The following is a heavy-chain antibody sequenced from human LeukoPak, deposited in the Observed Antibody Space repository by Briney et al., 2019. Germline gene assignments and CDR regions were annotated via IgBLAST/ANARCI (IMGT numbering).Heavy chain of an antibody. CDR1: GGSFSGYY. Sequence: SETLSLTCAVYGGSFSGYYWSWTRQPPGKGLEWIGEINHSGSTNYNPSLKSRVTISVDTSKNQFSLKLSSVTAADTAVYYCARGMDGGKSAVMNDYWGQGTLVTVSS. CDR2: INHSGST. V-gene: IGHV4-34*01. D-gene: IGHD4-23*01. CDR3: ARGMDGGKSAVMNDY. J-gene: IGHJ4*02.